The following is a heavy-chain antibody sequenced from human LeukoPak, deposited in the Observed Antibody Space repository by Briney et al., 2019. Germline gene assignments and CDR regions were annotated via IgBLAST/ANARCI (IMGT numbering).Heavy chain of an antibody. CDR1: GYSFITYG. CDR2: ISGYSGNT. Sequence: ASVKVSCKASGYSFITYGISWVRRAPGQGLEWMGWISGYSGNTNYVQKFQGRVTMTTDTSTTTAYLELRSLRSDDTAVYYCARDGRIISAGYYYGLDVWGQGTTVTVSS. J-gene: IGHJ6*02. D-gene: IGHD2-15*01. CDR3: ARDGRIISAGYYYGLDV. V-gene: IGHV1-18*01.